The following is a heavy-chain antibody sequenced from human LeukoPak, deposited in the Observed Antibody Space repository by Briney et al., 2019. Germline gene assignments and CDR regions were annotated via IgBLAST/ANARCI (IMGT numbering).Heavy chain of an antibody. CDR3: ARDRGQQLALDY. Sequence: GGSLRLSCAASGFTFSSYAMHWVRQAPGKGLEWVAVISHDGSNKYYADSVKGRFTISRDNSKNTLYLQMNSLRAEDTAVYYCARDRGQQLALDYWGQGTLVTVSS. J-gene: IGHJ4*02. D-gene: IGHD6-13*01. CDR2: ISHDGSNK. CDR1: GFTFSSYA. V-gene: IGHV3-30-3*01.